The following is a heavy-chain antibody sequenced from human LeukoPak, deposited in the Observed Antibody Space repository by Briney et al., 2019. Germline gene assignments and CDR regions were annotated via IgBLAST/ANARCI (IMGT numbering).Heavy chain of an antibody. CDR1: GGSISSYY. D-gene: IGHD3-10*01. Sequence: PSETLSLTCTVSGGSISSYYWSWIRQPPGKGLECIGYIHYSGSTNYKPSLKSRVTMSVDTSKNQFSLKLSSVTAADTAVYYCARDPGGGYFDYWGQGTLVTVSS. CDR2: IHYSGST. V-gene: IGHV4-59*12. J-gene: IGHJ4*02. CDR3: ARDPGGGYFDY.